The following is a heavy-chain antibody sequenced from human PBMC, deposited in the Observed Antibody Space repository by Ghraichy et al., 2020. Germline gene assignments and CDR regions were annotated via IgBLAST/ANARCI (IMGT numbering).Heavy chain of an antibody. J-gene: IGHJ4*02. V-gene: IGHV3-74*01. CDR3: AKDLSWGQSDY. CDR1: GFTFSHYW. Sequence: GGSLRLSCAASGFTFSHYWMHWVRQAPGKGLVWVSRINTDGSNTDYADSVKGRFTISRDNARNTLYLQMSSLRAEDTATYYCAKDLSWGQSDYWGQGALVTVSS. D-gene: IGHD7-27*01. CDR2: INTDGSNT.